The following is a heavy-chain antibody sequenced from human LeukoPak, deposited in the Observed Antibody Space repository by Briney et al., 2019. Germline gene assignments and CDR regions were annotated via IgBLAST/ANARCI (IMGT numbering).Heavy chain of an antibody. CDR3: AKDGRYSNYGGY. V-gene: IGHV3-48*01. CDR1: GFTFSSYS. D-gene: IGHD4-11*01. CDR2: ISSDIPTI. Sequence: QPGGSLRLSCAASGFTFSSYSMNWVRQAPGKGLEWLSYISSDIPTIYYADSVKGRFTISRDNAKNSLYLHMSGLRAEDTAVYYCAKDGRYSNYGGYWGQGTLVTVSS. J-gene: IGHJ4*02.